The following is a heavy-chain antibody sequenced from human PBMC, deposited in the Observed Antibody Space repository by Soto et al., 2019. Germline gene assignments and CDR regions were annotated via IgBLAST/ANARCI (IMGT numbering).Heavy chain of an antibody. Sequence: GGSLRLSCAASGFTFSDYYMSWIRQAPGKGLEWVSYISSSGSTIYYADSVKGRFTISRDNAKNSLYLQMNSLRAEDTAVYYCARLKMEYQLLSYHFDYWGQGTLVTVSS. V-gene: IGHV3-11*01. CDR1: GFTFSDYY. J-gene: IGHJ4*02. CDR3: ARLKMEYQLLSYHFDY. D-gene: IGHD2-2*01. CDR2: ISSSGSTI.